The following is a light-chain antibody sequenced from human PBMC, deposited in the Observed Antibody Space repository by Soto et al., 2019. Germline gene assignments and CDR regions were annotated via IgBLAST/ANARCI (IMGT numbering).Light chain of an antibody. CDR3: QQRSNWPPWT. Sequence: EVVLTQSPATLSLSPGERATLSCRASQSVSSNLAWYQQKPGQALRLLIYDASNRATGIPARFSGSGSGTDFTLTISSLELEDFAVYYCQQRSNWPPWTVGQGTKVDIK. J-gene: IGKJ1*01. CDR2: DAS. V-gene: IGKV3-11*01. CDR1: QSVSSN.